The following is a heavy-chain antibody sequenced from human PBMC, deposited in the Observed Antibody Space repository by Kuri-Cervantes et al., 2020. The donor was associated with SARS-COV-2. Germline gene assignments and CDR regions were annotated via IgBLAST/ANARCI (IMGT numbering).Heavy chain of an antibody. CDR3: ARHPRGRATGYHYYGVDV. CDR1: GYSFTSYW. Sequence: GGSLRLSCKGSGYSFTSYWVGWVRRMPGKGLEWMGIIYPGDSDTRYSPSFQGQVAISADKSISTAYLQWSSLKASDTAMYYCARHPRGRATGYHYYGVDVWAQGTTVTVSS. J-gene: IGHJ6*02. CDR2: IYPGDSDT. V-gene: IGHV5-51*01.